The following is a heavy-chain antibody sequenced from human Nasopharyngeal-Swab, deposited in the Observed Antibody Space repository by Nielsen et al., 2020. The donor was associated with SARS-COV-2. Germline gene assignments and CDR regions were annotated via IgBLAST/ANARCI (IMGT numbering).Heavy chain of an antibody. J-gene: IGHJ4*02. D-gene: IGHD3-16*01. Sequence: GESLKISCAASGFTFSTYWMHWVRQAPGKGLVWVSRTNTDGSSTDYAGSVKGRFTISRDNAKNTLYLQMDSLRAEDTAVYYCTRSFGGASEYWGQGTLVTVSS. CDR2: TNTDGSST. V-gene: IGHV3-74*01. CDR3: TRSFGGASEY. CDR1: GFTFSTYW.